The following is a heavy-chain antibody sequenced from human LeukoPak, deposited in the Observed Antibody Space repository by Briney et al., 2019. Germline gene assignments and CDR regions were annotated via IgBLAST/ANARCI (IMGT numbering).Heavy chain of an antibody. CDR1: GFTFSNAW. CDR3: TVDTAMVRLFDY. J-gene: IGHJ4*02. V-gene: IGHV3-15*01. CDR2: IKSKTDGGTT. D-gene: IGHD5-18*01. Sequence: GGSLRLSCAASGFTFSNAWMSWVRQAPGKGLEWVGRIKSKTDGGTTDYAAPVKGRFTISRDDSKNTLYLQMNSLKTEDTAVYYCTVDTAMVRLFDYWGQGTLVTVSS.